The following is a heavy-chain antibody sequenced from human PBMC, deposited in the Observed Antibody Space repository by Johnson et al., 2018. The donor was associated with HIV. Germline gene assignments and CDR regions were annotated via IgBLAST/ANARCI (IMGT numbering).Heavy chain of an antibody. J-gene: IGHJ3*01. Sequence: VQLVESGGGVVQPGGSLRLSCAASGFTFSMYAMHWVRQAPGKGLEYVSAISSNGGSTYYADSVKGRFTISRDNSENTLYLQMDSLRAEDMAVYYCTIPYYYDSGGYQWGQGTMVTVSS. D-gene: IGHD3-22*01. CDR3: TIPYYYDSGGYQ. CDR2: ISSNGGST. CDR1: GFTFSMYA. V-gene: IGHV3-64*07.